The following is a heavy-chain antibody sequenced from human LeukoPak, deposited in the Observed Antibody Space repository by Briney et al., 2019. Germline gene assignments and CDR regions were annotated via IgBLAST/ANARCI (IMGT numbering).Heavy chain of an antibody. CDR3: ARVAPLAGLVDY. V-gene: IGHV4-39*07. J-gene: IGHJ4*02. CDR1: GGSISSSSYY. D-gene: IGHD6-19*01. Sequence: SETLSLTCTVSGGSISSSSYYWGWIRQPPGKGLEWIGSIYYSGSTYYNPSLKSRVTISVDTSKNQFSLKLSSVTAADTAVYYCARVAPLAGLVDYWGQGTLVTVSS. CDR2: IYYSGST.